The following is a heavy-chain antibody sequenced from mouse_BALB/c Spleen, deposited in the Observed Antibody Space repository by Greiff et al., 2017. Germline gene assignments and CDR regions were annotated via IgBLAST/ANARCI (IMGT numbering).Heavy chain of an antibody. D-gene: IGHD1-2*01. Sequence: EVQVVESGGGLVKPGGSLKLSCAASGFTFSDYYMYWVRQTPEKRLEWVATISDGGSYTYYPDSVKGRFTISRDNAKNNLYLQMSSLKSEDTAMYYCAKILPLPYYAIEYWGQGTSVTVSP. V-gene: IGHV5-4*02. CDR2: ISDGGSYT. J-gene: IGHJ4*01. CDR3: AKILPLPYYAIEY. CDR1: GFTFSDYY.